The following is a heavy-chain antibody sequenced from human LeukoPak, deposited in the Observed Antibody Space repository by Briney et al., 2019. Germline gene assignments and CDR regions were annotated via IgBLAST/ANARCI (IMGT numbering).Heavy chain of an antibody. CDR3: ARVPDYYDSSGYYYQDAFDI. J-gene: IGHJ3*02. Sequence: ASVKVSCKASGYTFTSYGISWVRQAPGQGLEWMGWISAYNGNTNYAQKLQGRVTMTTDTSTSTAYMELRSLRSDDTAVYYCARVPDYYDSSGYYYQDAFDIWGQGTMVTVSS. V-gene: IGHV1-18*01. CDR1: GYTFTSYG. CDR2: ISAYNGNT. D-gene: IGHD3-22*01.